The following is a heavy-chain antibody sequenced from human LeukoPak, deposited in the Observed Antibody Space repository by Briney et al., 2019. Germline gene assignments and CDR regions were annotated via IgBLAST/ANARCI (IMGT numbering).Heavy chain of an antibody. J-gene: IGHJ3*02. Sequence: ASVKVSCKASGYTFTSYGISWVRQAPGQGLEWMGWISAYNGNTNYAQKLQGRVTMTRDMSTSTVYMELSSLRSEDTAVYYCARAGGWYGDAFDIWGQGTMVTVSS. D-gene: IGHD6-19*01. CDR1: GYTFTSYG. V-gene: IGHV1-18*01. CDR3: ARAGGWYGDAFDI. CDR2: ISAYNGNT.